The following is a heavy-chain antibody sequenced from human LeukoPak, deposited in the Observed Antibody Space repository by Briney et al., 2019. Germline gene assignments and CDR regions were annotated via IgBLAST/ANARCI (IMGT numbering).Heavy chain of an antibody. V-gene: IGHV3-23*01. Sequence: QAGGSLRLSCAASGFTFSSYAMSWVRQAPGKGLEWVSAIRGSGGSTYYADSVKGQFTISRDNSKSTLYLQMNSQRAEDTAVYFCAKGGRDDYVWGSYRPHAGYYFDYWGQGTLVTVSS. CDR3: AKGGRDDYVWGSYRPHAGYYFDY. D-gene: IGHD3-16*02. J-gene: IGHJ4*02. CDR2: IRGSGGST. CDR1: GFTFSSYA.